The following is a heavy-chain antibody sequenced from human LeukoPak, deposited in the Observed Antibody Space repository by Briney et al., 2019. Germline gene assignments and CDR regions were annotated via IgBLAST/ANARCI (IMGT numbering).Heavy chain of an antibody. V-gene: IGHV5-51*01. Sequence: ESLKISCKGSGYDFTTYWIAWVRQMPGKGLEWMGNINPVNSDTTYSPSFQGQVTISVDKSISTAYLQLSSLKASDTAMYYCARHWYYAWFGYWGQGSPVTVSS. CDR1: GYDFTTYW. CDR3: ARHWYYAWFGY. D-gene: IGHD3-3*01. J-gene: IGHJ4*02. CDR2: INPVNSDT.